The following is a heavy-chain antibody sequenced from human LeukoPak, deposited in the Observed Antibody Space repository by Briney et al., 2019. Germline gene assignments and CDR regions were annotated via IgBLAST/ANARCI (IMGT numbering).Heavy chain of an antibody. CDR2: IYISGST. CDR3: AKDQMVTAGWFDP. V-gene: IGHV4-4*07. CDR1: GGSISSYS. J-gene: IGHJ5*02. Sequence: SETLSLTCTVSGGSISSYSWSWIRQPAGKGLEWIGRIYISGSTNYNPSLKSRVTMSVDTSKKQFSLKLSSVTAADTAVYYCAKDQMVTAGWFDPWGQGTLVTVSS. D-gene: IGHD2-21*02.